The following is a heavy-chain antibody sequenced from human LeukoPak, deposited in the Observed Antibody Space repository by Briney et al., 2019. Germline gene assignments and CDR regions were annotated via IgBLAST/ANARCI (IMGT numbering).Heavy chain of an antibody. CDR1: GFSFSSYT. CDR3: AKGRTGSYYFDY. Sequence: GGSVRLSCAASGFSFSSYTMCWVRQAPGKGLEWVSGISASGGSTFYADSVKGRFTISRDISKNTLYLQMNSLRAEDTAVYYCAKGRTGSYYFDYWGQGTLVTVSS. D-gene: IGHD3-10*01. CDR2: ISASGGST. J-gene: IGHJ4*02. V-gene: IGHV3-23*01.